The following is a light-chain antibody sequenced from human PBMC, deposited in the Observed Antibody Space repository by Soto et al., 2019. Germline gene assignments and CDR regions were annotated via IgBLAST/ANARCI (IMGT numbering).Light chain of an antibody. V-gene: IGLV2-14*01. Sequence: QSALTQPASVSGSPGQSITISCTGTISDVGGYNYVSWYQQHPGKAPKLMIYEVDSRPSGVSNRFSGSKSGNTASLTISGLQAEDEADYYCSAYAGSNSFVVFGGGTKLTVL. J-gene: IGLJ2*01. CDR1: ISDVGGYNY. CDR2: EVD. CDR3: SAYAGSNSFVV.